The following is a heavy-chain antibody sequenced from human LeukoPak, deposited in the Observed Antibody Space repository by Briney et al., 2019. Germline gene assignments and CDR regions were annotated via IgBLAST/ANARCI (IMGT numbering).Heavy chain of an antibody. CDR1: GGSISSGGYY. V-gene: IGHV4-31*03. CDR3: ARALERGVVWFDP. CDR2: IYYSGST. J-gene: IGHJ5*02. D-gene: IGHD1-1*01. Sequence: SETLSLTCTVSGGSISSGGYYWSWIRQHPGKGLEWIGYIYYSGSTYYNPSLKSRVTISVDTSKNQFSLKLSSVTAADTAVYYCARALERGVVWFDPWGQGTLVTVSS.